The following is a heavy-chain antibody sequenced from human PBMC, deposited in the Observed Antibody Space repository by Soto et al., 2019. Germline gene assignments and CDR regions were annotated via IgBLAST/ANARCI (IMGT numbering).Heavy chain of an antibody. CDR3: ARDPLVITAVYYFDY. V-gene: IGHV3-23*01. CDR2: ISGSGGST. CDR1: GFTFSSYA. D-gene: IGHD3-22*01. J-gene: IGHJ4*02. Sequence: EVQLLESGGGLVQPGGSLRLSCVVSGFTFSSYAVTWVRQAPGKGLEWVSAISGSGGSTYYADSVKGRFTISRDNSENTLYLQMNSLRAEDTAVYYCARDPLVITAVYYFDYWGQGTLVTVSS.